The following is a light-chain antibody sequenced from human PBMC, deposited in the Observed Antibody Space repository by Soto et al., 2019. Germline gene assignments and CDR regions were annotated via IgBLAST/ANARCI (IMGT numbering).Light chain of an antibody. CDR1: SRDVGLYNY. V-gene: IGLV2-14*01. Sequence: VLTPPPPASGASLQSGTILLTGTSRDVGLYNYVSWYQQHPGKVPKVIIYDVSNRPSGVSYRFSGTKSGNTASLTVSGLQAEDEADYYCCSYTRSGTLIFGTGTKVTVL. CDR2: DVS. CDR3: CSYTRSGTLI. J-gene: IGLJ1*01.